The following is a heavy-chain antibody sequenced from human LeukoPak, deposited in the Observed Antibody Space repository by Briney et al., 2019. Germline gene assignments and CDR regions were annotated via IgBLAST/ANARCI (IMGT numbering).Heavy chain of an antibody. CDR1: GYTFTDYY. D-gene: IGHD6-19*01. CDR2: MNPSSGER. CDR3: AISYGRVAGTDFDY. V-gene: IGHV1-2*02. Sequence: AASVKVSCKASGYTFTDYYMHWVRQAPGQGLEWMGWMNPSSGERKYVQSFQGRVTLTRDTSITTAYMELSSLTSDDTAVYYCAISYGRVAGTDFDYWGQGTLVSVAS. J-gene: IGHJ4*02.